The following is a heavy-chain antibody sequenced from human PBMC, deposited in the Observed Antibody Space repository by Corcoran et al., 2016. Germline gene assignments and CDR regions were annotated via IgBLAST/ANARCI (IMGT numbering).Heavy chain of an antibody. CDR3: ARDSIAVCIVATIYYYYGMDV. J-gene: IGHJ6*02. D-gene: IGHD5-12*01. V-gene: IGHV3-21*01. Sequence: EVQLVESGGGLVKPGGSLRLSCAAYGFTFSSYSMNWVRQAPGKGLEWVSSISSSSSYIYYADSVKGRFTISRDNAKTSLYLQMNSLRAEDPAVYYCARDSIAVCIVATIYYYYGMDVWGQGTTVTVSS. CDR1: GFTFSSYS. CDR2: ISSSSSYI.